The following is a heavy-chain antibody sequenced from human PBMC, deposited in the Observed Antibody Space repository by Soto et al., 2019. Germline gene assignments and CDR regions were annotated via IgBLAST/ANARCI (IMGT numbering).Heavy chain of an antibody. Sequence: QVQLVQSGAEVKKPGTSVKVSCEVSGGTFSNYAITWVRQAPGQGLEWLGGAIPVYGPTNYAQKFQGRVTITAGESATTTFMELGSLRSDDTAVYYCARRGVANSRDAFDIWGQGTLVTVS. CDR2: AIPVYGPT. CDR1: GGTFSNYA. CDR3: ARRGVANSRDAFDI. J-gene: IGHJ3*02. V-gene: IGHV1-69*01. D-gene: IGHD1-26*01.